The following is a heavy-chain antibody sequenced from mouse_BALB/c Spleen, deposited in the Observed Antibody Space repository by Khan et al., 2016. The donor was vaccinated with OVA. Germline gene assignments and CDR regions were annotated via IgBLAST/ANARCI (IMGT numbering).Heavy chain of an antibody. D-gene: IGHD2-14*01. J-gene: IGHJ3*01. CDR3: VRDGAYHRNDGWFAY. V-gene: IGHV1-4*01. CDR1: GYTFTSYT. CDR2: INPSNGYT. Sequence: VQRVESGAELARPGASVKMSCKASGYTFTSYTIHWIKLRPGQGLEWIGFINPSNGYTNYNQKFKDKATLTADKSSTTVYMQLSSLTSDDSAVYNGVRDGAYHRNDGWFAYWGQGTLVTVSA.